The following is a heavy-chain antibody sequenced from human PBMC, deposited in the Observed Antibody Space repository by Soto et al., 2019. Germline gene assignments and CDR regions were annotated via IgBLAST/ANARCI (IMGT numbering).Heavy chain of an antibody. J-gene: IGHJ5*02. V-gene: IGHV3-15*07. Sequence: PGGSLRLSCAAAGFPFSNAWRNWVRQAPGKGLEWVGRIKSKTDGGTTDYAAPVKGRFTISRDDSKNTLYLQMNSLKTEDTAVYYCTTARIGFLEWPKTNWFDPWGQGTLVTVSS. CDR3: TTARIGFLEWPKTNWFDP. CDR1: GFPFSNAW. D-gene: IGHD3-3*01. CDR2: IKSKTDGGTT.